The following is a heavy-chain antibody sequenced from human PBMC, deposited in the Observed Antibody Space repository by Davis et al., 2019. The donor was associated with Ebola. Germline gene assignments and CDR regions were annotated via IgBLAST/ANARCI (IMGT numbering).Heavy chain of an antibody. CDR3: ARAEDILTGYSHSYYYGMDV. V-gene: IGHV3-21*01. J-gene: IGHJ6*02. Sequence: GESLKISCAASGFTFSAYSMHWVRQAPGKGLEWVSSISSSSTYIYYEDSLKGRFTVSRDNAKNSLYLQMNGLRAEDTAVYYCARAEDILTGYSHSYYYGMDVWGQGTTVTVSS. CDR1: GFTFSAYS. CDR2: ISSSSTYI. D-gene: IGHD3-9*01.